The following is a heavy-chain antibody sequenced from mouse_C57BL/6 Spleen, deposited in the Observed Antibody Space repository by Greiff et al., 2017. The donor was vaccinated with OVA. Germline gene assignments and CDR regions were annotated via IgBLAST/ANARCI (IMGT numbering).Heavy chain of an antibody. CDR2: IYPGSGST. CDR3: ARASTTVVPYAMDY. CDR1: GYTFTSYW. Sequence: QVQLQQPGAELVKPGASVKMSCKASGYTFTSYWITWVKQRPGQGLEWIGDIYPGSGSTNYNEKFKSKATLTVDTSSSTAYMQLSSLTSEDSAVYYCARASTTVVPYAMDYWGQGTSVTVSS. V-gene: IGHV1-55*01. J-gene: IGHJ4*01. D-gene: IGHD1-1*01.